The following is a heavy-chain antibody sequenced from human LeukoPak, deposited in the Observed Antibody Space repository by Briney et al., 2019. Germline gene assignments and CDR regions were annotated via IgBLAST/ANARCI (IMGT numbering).Heavy chain of an antibody. CDR1: GGSMSTYY. Sequence: SETLSLTCTVSGGSMSTYYWTWIRQPPGKGLEWIGFIYYTGSTNYNPSLKSRVTMSVDTSKNQFSLKLSSVTAADTAVYYCARANSSSWYGYYYGMDVWGQGTTVTVSS. CDR2: IYYTGST. V-gene: IGHV4-59*12. D-gene: IGHD6-13*01. J-gene: IGHJ6*02. CDR3: ARANSSSWYGYYYGMDV.